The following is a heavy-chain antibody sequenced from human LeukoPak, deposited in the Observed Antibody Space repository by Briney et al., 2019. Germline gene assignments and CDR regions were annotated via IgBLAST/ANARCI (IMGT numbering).Heavy chain of an antibody. Sequence: GASVKVSCKASGYTFTGYYMHWVRQAPGQGLEWMGWINPNSGGTNYAQKFQGRVTMTRDTSTSTAYMELSRLRSDDTAVYYCAREGGEYYYDSSGYYHRASWFDPWGQGTLVTVSS. CDR2: INPNSGGT. CDR1: GYTFTGYY. J-gene: IGHJ5*02. CDR3: AREGGEYYYDSSGYYHRASWFDP. D-gene: IGHD3-22*01. V-gene: IGHV1-2*02.